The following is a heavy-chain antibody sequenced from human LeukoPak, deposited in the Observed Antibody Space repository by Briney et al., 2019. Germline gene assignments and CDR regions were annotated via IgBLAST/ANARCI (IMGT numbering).Heavy chain of an antibody. V-gene: IGHV3-13*01. D-gene: IGHD3-10*01. Sequence: GGSLRLSCAASGFTFIDYDMHWVRQVIGKGLEWVSAIGIRGDTHYSGSVKGRFTISRDNAKNSLYLQMNSLRAEDTAVYYCARTIRGYWGQGTLVTVSS. CDR2: IGIRGDT. CDR3: ARTIRGY. CDR1: GFTFIDYD. J-gene: IGHJ4*02.